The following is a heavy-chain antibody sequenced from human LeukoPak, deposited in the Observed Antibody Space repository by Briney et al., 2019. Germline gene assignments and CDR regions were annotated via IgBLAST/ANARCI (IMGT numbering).Heavy chain of an antibody. V-gene: IGHV3-33*01. Sequence: PGRSLRLSCAASGFTFSSYGMHWVRQAPGKGREWVAVIWYDGSNKYYADSVKGRFTISRDNSKNTLYLQMNSLRAEDTAVYYCARDYYYDSSGFFDYWGQGTLVTVSS. J-gene: IGHJ4*02. CDR2: IWYDGSNK. D-gene: IGHD3-22*01. CDR3: ARDYYYDSSGFFDY. CDR1: GFTFSSYG.